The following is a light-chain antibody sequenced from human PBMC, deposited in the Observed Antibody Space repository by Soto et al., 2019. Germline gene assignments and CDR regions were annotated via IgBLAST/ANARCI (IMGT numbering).Light chain of an antibody. CDR1: QSVSSSY. V-gene: IGKV3-20*01. CDR3: QQYGSSPTT. J-gene: IGKJ1*01. CDR2: GAS. Sequence: EIVLTQSPGTLSLSPGERATLSCRASQSVSSSYLAWYQQKPGQAPRLLIYGASSRATGIPDRFSGSGSGTDFTLTISRLEPEDFAVYYCQQYGSSPTTFGHGTNVEIK.